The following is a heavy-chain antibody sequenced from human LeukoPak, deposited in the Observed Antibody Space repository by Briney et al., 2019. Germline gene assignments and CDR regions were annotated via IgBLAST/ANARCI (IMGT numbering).Heavy chain of an antibody. J-gene: IGHJ3*02. CDR3: ATSLRYCSSSSCYDAFDI. V-gene: IGHV3-23*01. CDR2: ISGSDGST. CDR1: GFTFSSYA. Sequence: GGSLRLSCAASGFTFSSYAMSWVRHAPGKGLEWVSAISGSDGSTYYADSVKGRFTISRDNSKNTLHLQMNSLRAEDTAVYYCATSLRYCSSSSCYDAFDIWGQGTMVTVSS. D-gene: IGHD2-2*01.